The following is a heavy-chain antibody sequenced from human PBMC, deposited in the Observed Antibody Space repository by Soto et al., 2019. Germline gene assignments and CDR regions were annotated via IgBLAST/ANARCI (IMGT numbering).Heavy chain of an antibody. J-gene: IGHJ5*02. V-gene: IGHV4-31*11. D-gene: IGHD3-3*01. CDR3: ARWWSGSRQGFDP. Sequence: SETLSLTCAVSGGSISSSRYYWGWIRQHPGKGLEWIGYIYYSGSTYYNPSLKSRVTISVDTSKNQFSLKLSSVTAADTAVYYCARWWSGSRQGFDPWGQGTLVTVSS. CDR1: GGSISSSRYY. CDR2: IYYSGST.